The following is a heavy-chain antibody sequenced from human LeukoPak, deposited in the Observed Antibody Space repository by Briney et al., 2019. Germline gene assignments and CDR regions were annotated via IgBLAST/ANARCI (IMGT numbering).Heavy chain of an antibody. Sequence: GASVTVSCTASGHTFTSYGISWVRQAPGQGLEWMGWISAYNGNTNYAQKLQGRVTMTTDTSTSTAYMELRSLRSDDTAVYYCARDSDPTPYDYVWGSYRPNLFDYWGQGTLVTVSS. D-gene: IGHD3-16*02. CDR3: ARDSDPTPYDYVWGSYRPNLFDY. V-gene: IGHV1-18*01. CDR1: GHTFTSYG. J-gene: IGHJ4*02. CDR2: ISAYNGNT.